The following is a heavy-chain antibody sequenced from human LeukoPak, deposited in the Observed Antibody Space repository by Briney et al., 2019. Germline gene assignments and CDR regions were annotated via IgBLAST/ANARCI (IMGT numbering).Heavy chain of an antibody. CDR3: ARIAVAGTDFDY. CDR1: GGSISSYY. V-gene: IGHV4-59*01. CDR2: IYYSGST. J-gene: IGHJ4*02. D-gene: IGHD6-19*01. Sequence: SETLSLTCTVFGGSISSYYWSWIRQPPGKGLEWIGYIYYSGSTNYNPSLKSRVTISVDTSKNQFTLKLSSVTAADTAVYYCARIAVAGTDFDYWGQGTLVTVSS.